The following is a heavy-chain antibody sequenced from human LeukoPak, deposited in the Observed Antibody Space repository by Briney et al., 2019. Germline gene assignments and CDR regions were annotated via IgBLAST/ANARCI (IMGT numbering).Heavy chain of an antibody. J-gene: IGHJ3*02. Sequence: GGSLRLSCAASGFTFSSYAMSWVRQAPGKGLEWVSAISGSGGSTYYADSAKGRFTISRDNSKNTLYLQMNSLRAEDTAVYYCAKERRELRYFDWLSHGAFDIWGQGTMVTVSS. CDR2: ISGSGGST. CDR3: AKERRELRYFDWLSHGAFDI. CDR1: GFTFSSYA. V-gene: IGHV3-23*01. D-gene: IGHD3-9*01.